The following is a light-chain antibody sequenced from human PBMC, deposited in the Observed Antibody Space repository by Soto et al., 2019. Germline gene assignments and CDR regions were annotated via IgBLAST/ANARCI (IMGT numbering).Light chain of an antibody. CDR2: DVS. V-gene: IGLV2-14*01. Sequence: QSALTQPASVSGSPGQSITISCTGTSSDVGGYNYVSWYQQHPGKAPKLMIYDVSNRPSGVSNRFSGSKSGNTASLTISGLQAEDEADYYCSSHTSSSTLPLYVFGTGTKVTVL. CDR3: SSHTSSSTLPLYV. J-gene: IGLJ1*01. CDR1: SSDVGGYNY.